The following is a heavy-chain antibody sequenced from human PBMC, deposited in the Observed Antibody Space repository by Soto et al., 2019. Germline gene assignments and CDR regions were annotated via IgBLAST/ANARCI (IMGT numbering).Heavy chain of an antibody. Sequence: PGGSLRLSCEASGFTLSDYHMSWIRQAPGKGLEWVSYISDSSSNTNYGDSVKGRFTISRDNAKNLLYLQMNSLRAEDTAVYYCAKGEGYKWNYEFDPWGQGTLVTVSS. J-gene: IGHJ5*02. CDR2: ISDSSSNT. CDR3: AKGEGYKWNYEFDP. D-gene: IGHD1-7*01. V-gene: IGHV3-11*06. CDR1: GFTLSDYH.